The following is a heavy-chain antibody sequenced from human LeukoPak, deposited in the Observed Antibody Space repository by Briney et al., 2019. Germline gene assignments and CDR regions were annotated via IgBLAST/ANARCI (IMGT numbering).Heavy chain of an antibody. Sequence: SETLSLTCSVSDGSINSYYWNWIRRPPGKGLEWIGYIYYNGNTNYSPSLKSRVTMSVDTSKNLFSLKVSSVTAADTAVYYCARSQYCSSTSCYTFWFDPWGQGTLVTVSS. CDR1: DGSINSYY. CDR3: ARSQYCSSTSCYTFWFDP. J-gene: IGHJ5*02. CDR2: IYYNGNT. D-gene: IGHD2-2*02. V-gene: IGHV4-59*01.